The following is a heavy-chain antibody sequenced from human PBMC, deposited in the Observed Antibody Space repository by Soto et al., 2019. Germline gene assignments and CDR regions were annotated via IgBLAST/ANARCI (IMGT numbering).Heavy chain of an antibody. D-gene: IGHD2-15*01. CDR2: INHSGST. J-gene: IGHJ5*02. V-gene: IGHV4-34*01. Sequence: QVQLQQWGAGLLKPSETLSLTCAVYGGSFSGYYWSWIRQPPGKGLEWIGEINHSGSTNYNPSLKSRVTISVDTSKNQFSLKLSSVTAADTAVYYCARGEEGVAATRRGYWFDPWGQGTLVTVSS. CDR1: GGSFSGYY. CDR3: ARGEEGVAATRRGYWFDP.